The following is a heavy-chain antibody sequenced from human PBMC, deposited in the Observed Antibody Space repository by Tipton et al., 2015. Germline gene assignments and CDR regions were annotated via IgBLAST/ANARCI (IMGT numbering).Heavy chain of an antibody. CDR1: GGSVSSGSYY. CDR2: ISYSGSI. V-gene: IGHV4-61*01. Sequence: TLSLTCTVSGGSVSSGSYYWSWLRQPPGKGLEWIGHISYSGSINYNPSLKSRVTISVDTSRNQFSLKLRSVTAADTALYYCARAWILGRQIVEVNVDFEIWGQGTMVSVSS. CDR3: ARAWILGRQIVEVNVDFEI. J-gene: IGHJ3*02. D-gene: IGHD3-22*01.